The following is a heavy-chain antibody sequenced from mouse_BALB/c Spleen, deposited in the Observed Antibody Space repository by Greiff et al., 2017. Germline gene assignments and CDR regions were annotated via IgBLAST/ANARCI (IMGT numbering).Heavy chain of an antibody. CDR2: IWGDGST. V-gene: IGHV2-6-7*01. CDR3: ARDLRYGNYGYAMDY. J-gene: IGHJ4*01. Sequence: VQVVESGPGLVAPSQSLSITCTVSGFSLTGYGVNWVRQPPGKGLEWLGMIWGDGSTDYNSALKSRLSISKDNSKSQVFLKMNSLQTDDTARYYWARDLRYGNYGYAMDYWGQGTSVTVSS. D-gene: IGHD2-10*02. CDR1: GFSLTGYG.